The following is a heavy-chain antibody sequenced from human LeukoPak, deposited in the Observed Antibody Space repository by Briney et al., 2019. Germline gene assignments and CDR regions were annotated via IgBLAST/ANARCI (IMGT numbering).Heavy chain of an antibody. CDR3: ARVEEMYGAFDI. V-gene: IGHV4-59*01. CDR1: GGSISSYY. CDR2: IYYSGST. Sequence: PSETLSLTCTVSGGSISSYYWSWIRQPPGKGLEWIGYIYYSGSTNYNPSLKSRVTISVDTSKNQFSLKLSSVTAADTAVYYCARVEEMYGAFDIWGQGTMVTVSS. J-gene: IGHJ3*02. D-gene: IGHD2-8*01.